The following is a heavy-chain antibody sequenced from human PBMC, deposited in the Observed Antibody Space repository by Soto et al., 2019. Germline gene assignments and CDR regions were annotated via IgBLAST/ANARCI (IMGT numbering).Heavy chain of an antibody. CDR1: GGTFSIYA. V-gene: IGHV1-69*13. D-gene: IGHD3-10*01. J-gene: IGHJ6*02. CDR2: IIPFFGTA. CDR3: AGVETMVRGVTYFYGMDV. Sequence: SVKVSCKASGGTFSIYAISCVLQSPLQWLEWMGGIIPFFGTAKFAQKFQGRVTITADESTSTAYMELSSLRSEDTAVYFCAGVETMVRGVTYFYGMDVWGQGTTVTVSS.